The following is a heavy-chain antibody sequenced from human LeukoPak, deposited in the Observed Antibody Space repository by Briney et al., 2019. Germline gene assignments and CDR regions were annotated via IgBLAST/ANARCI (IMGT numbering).Heavy chain of an antibody. CDR3: ATDYPTPGPAFDF. D-gene: IGHD2-8*02. J-gene: IGHJ3*01. CDR2: INGDGSRA. Sequence: GGSLSLSCAVSGSTFSNYWMHWVRQHPGEGLVWGSCINGDGSRAAYADSLKGRFTISRDNAKNTLYLHMNSLIADDTAVYYCATDYPTPGPAFDFWGQGTMVTASS. CDR1: GSTFSNYW. V-gene: IGHV3-74*01.